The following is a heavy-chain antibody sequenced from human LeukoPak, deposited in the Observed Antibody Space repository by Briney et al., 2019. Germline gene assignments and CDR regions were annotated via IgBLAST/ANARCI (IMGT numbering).Heavy chain of an antibody. Sequence: TGGSLRLSCAASGFTFSSYSMNWVRQAPGKGLEWVSSISSSSSYIYYADSVKGRFTISRDNAKNSLYLQMNSLRAEDTAVYYCARGGYSSSFGYYYYYMDVWGKGTTVTVSS. CDR2: ISSSSSYI. J-gene: IGHJ6*03. CDR3: ARGGYSSSFGYYYYYMDV. V-gene: IGHV3-21*04. CDR1: GFTFSSYS. D-gene: IGHD6-6*01.